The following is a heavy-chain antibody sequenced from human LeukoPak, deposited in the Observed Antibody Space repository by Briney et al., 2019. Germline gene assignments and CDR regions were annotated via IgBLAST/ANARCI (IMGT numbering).Heavy chain of an antibody. J-gene: IGHJ3*01. CDR2: ISPNTGDT. CDR1: GYTFTGYY. Sequence: ASVKVSCKAAGYTFTGYYIHWVRHAQGQGLEWMGWISPNTGDTNYAQKFKGRVTMTRDTSIRTVYMDWSGLTSDDTAIYDCARLVDAFDVWGQGTMVTVSS. V-gene: IGHV1-2*02. CDR3: ARLVDAFDV.